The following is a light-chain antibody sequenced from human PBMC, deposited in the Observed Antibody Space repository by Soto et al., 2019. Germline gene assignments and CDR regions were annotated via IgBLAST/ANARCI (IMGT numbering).Light chain of an antibody. CDR1: QTISSW. CDR2: DAS. CDR3: QQSNSTPIT. Sequence: DIQMTQSPSTLYASVGDRVTINCRASQTISSWLAWYQQKPGKAPKLLIFDASTLDSGVPSRFSGSGSGTDFTLTISSLQPEDFATYYCQQSNSTPITFGQGTRLDIK. J-gene: IGKJ5*01. V-gene: IGKV1-5*01.